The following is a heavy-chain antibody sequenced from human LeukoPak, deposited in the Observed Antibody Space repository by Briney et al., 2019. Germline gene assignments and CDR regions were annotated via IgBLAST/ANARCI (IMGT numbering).Heavy chain of an antibody. CDR3: ARGITENREFDY. J-gene: IGHJ4*02. D-gene: IGHD1-20*01. V-gene: IGHV4-34*01. CDR1: GGSFSGYY. CDR2: INHSGST. Sequence: PSETLSLTCAVYGGSFSGYYWSWIRQPPGKGLEWIGEINHSGSTNYNPSLKSRVTISVDTSKNQFSLKLSSVTAADTAVYYCARGITENREFDYGGQETLVTVPS.